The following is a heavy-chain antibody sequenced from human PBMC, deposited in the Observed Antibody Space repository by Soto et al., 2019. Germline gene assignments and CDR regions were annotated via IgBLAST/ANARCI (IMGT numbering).Heavy chain of an antibody. V-gene: IGHV3-72*01. D-gene: IGHD2-8*01. Sequence: EVQLVESGGGLVQPGGSLRLSCEASGFRFSDYYMDWVRQAPGKGLEWVGRTRNKANSYTTEYAASVKGRFTVSRDDSKNSVYLQMNSLKTEDTALYYCVRGPNPLDYWGQGTLVTVSS. CDR1: GFRFSDYY. J-gene: IGHJ4*02. CDR3: VRGPNPLDY. CDR2: TRNKANSYTT.